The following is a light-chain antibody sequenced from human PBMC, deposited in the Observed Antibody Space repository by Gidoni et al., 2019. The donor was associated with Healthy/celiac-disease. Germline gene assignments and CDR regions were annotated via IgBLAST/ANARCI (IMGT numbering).Light chain of an antibody. Sequence: DIVLTQSPGTLSLSPGERATLSCRASQSVSSSYLAWYQQKPGQAPRLLIYGASSRATGIPDRFSGSGSGTDFTLTISRLDPEDFAVYYCQQYGSSPTTFGGGTKVEIK. CDR3: QQYGSSPTT. CDR1: QSVSSSY. J-gene: IGKJ4*01. CDR2: GAS. V-gene: IGKV3-20*01.